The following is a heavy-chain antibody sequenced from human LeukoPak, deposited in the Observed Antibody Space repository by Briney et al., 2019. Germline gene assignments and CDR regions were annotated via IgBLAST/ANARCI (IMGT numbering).Heavy chain of an antibody. Sequence: GGSLRLSCAASGFTFSSYGMHWVRQAPGKGLEWVAVISYDGSNKYYADSVKGRFTISRDNSKNTLYLQMNSLRAEDTAVYYCAKDQEIVVVVAPGDWGQGTLVTVSS. D-gene: IGHD2-15*01. CDR1: GFTFSSYG. J-gene: IGHJ1*01. CDR2: ISYDGSNK. CDR3: AKDQEIVVVVAPGD. V-gene: IGHV3-30*18.